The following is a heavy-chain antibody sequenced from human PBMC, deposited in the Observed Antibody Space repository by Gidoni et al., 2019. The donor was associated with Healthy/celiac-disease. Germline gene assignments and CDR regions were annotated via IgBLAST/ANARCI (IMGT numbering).Heavy chain of an antibody. CDR1: GFTFGSEG. V-gene: IGHV3-33*01. Sequence: QVQLVESGGGVVQPGRSLRLSCAASGFTFGSEGRHWVRQAPGKGLGGVAVIWYDGSNKYYADSVKGRFTISRDNSKNTLYLQMNSLRAEDTAVYYCARDGDIVVVPAASIGDYYYYGMDVWGQGTTVTVSS. J-gene: IGHJ6*02. D-gene: IGHD2-2*01. CDR3: ARDGDIVVVPAASIGDYYYYGMDV. CDR2: IWYDGSNK.